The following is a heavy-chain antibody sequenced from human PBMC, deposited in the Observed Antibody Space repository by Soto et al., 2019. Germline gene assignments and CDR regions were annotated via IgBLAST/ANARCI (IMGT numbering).Heavy chain of an antibody. D-gene: IGHD5-18*01. V-gene: IGHV3-30-3*01. J-gene: IGHJ3*02. CDR1: GFSFSSQA. CDR3: ARDIYSYGSVGTPDI. CDR2: ISNDGNRQ. Sequence: QEQLMESGGGVVQPGRSLRLSCVASGFSFSSQAMHWVRQAPGKGLEWVAAISNDGNRQLYADSVKDRFTISRDNSRNTLDLQMNNLRTEDIGVYFCARDIYSYGSVGTPDIWGQGTMVTVSS.